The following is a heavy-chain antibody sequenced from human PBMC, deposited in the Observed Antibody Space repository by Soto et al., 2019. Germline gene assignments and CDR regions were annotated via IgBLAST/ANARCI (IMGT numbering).Heavy chain of an antibody. CDR3: ARDWFGAFDI. V-gene: IGHV1-69*08. CDR1: GRTFSSYT. CDR2: IIPILGIA. D-gene: IGHD3-16*01. J-gene: IGHJ3*02. Sequence: QVQLVQSGAEVKKPGSSVKVSCKPSGRTFSSYTISWVRQAAGQGLEWMGRIIPILGIASYAQKFQGRVTNTADKSTSTAYMELSSLRSEDTAVYYCARDWFGAFDIWGQGTMVTVSS.